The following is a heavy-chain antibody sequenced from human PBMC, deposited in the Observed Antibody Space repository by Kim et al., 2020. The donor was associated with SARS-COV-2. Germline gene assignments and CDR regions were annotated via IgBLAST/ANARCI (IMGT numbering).Heavy chain of an antibody. CDR2: NHSGRT. V-gene: IGHV4-34*01. CDR3: ARGRSY. J-gene: IGHJ4*02. Sequence: NHSGRTNYNPSLKVRVTISVDTSKNQFSLKLSSVTAADTAVYYCARGRSYWGQGTLVTVSS.